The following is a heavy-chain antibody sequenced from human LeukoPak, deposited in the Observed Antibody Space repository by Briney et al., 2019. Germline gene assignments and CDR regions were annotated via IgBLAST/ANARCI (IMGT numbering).Heavy chain of an antibody. J-gene: IGHJ6*02. CDR1: GFTFSIFA. CDR2: ISSSSSYI. V-gene: IGHV3-21*01. D-gene: IGHD4-17*01. CDR3: AGVPTTVTTNYYYYGMDV. Sequence: PGGSLRLSCAASGFTFSIFAMNWVRQAPGKGLEWVSSISSSSSYIYYADSVKGRFTISRDNAKNSLYLQMNSLRAEDTAVYYCAGVPTTVTTNYYYYGMDVWGQGTTVTVSS.